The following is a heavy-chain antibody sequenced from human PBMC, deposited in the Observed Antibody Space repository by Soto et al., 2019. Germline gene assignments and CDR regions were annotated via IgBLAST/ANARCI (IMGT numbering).Heavy chain of an antibody. D-gene: IGHD6-25*01. CDR2: ISGSGGTT. CDR1: GFTFSNYA. CDR3: AKFFVETGSNSGWPWSFHY. Sequence: EVQLLESGGGLARPGRSLSLSCAASGFTFSNYAWSGVRQAPGRGLVWVSAISGSGGTTYYPDSVRGRFTISRDNSKNTLFLQMNSLRAEDAAVYYCAKFFVETGSNSGWPWSFHYWGQGTLVTVSS. J-gene: IGHJ4*02. V-gene: IGHV3-23*01.